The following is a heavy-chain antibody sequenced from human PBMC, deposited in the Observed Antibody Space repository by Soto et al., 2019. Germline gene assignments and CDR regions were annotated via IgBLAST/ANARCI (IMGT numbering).Heavy chain of an antibody. CDR3: AHRGAVVVVPIDAFDI. CDR1: GFSLSTSGVG. CDR2: IYWDDDK. J-gene: IGHJ3*02. Sequence: QITLKESGPTLVKPTQTLTLTCTFSGFSLSTSGVGVGWIRQPPGKALEWLALIYWDDDKRYSPSLKSRLTITKDTSKNKVVLTMTNMDPVDTATYYCAHRGAVVVVPIDAFDIWGQGTMVTVSS. D-gene: IGHD2-2*01. V-gene: IGHV2-5*02.